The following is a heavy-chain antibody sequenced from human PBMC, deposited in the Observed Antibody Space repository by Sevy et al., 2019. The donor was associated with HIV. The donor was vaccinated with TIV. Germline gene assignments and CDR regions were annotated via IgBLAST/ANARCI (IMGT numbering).Heavy chain of an antibody. CDR1: GLMFSSYW. CDR2: IMQDGSEK. D-gene: IGHD4-17*01. Sequence: GGSLRLSCAASGLMFSSYWMNWVRQAPGKGLEWVANIMQDGSEKYYVDSVKDRFTISRDNPKNSVVLQMNSLRAEETAVYYCARSVDYGNYVGVFDSWGQGTMVTVSS. CDR3: ARSVDYGNYVGVFDS. J-gene: IGHJ4*02. V-gene: IGHV3-7*01.